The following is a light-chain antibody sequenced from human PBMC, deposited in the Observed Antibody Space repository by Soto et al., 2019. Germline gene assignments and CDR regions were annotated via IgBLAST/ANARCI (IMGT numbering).Light chain of an antibody. Sequence: DIQMTQSPSTLSATAGDRVTITCRASQSISSWLAWYQQKPGEAPKLLIYDASNLESGVPSRFSGSGSGTDFTLTISHLQPDDSATYYCQQYENYWTFGQGTKVDIK. J-gene: IGKJ1*01. CDR2: DAS. CDR3: QQYENYWT. V-gene: IGKV1-5*01. CDR1: QSISSW.